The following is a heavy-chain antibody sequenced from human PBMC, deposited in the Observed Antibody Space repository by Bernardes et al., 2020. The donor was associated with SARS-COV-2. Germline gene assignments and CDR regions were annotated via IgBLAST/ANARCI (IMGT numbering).Heavy chain of an antibody. CDR3: AREEGDWNAAAGFDP. CDR1: GYTFTGYY. Sequence: ASVKVSCKASGYTFTGYYMHWVRQAPGQGLEWMGWINPNSGGTNYAQKFQGRVTMTRDTSISTAYMELSRLRSDDTAVYYCAREEGDWNAAAGFDPWGQGTLVTVSS. CDR2: INPNSGGT. J-gene: IGHJ5*02. D-gene: IGHD1-1*01. V-gene: IGHV1-2*02.